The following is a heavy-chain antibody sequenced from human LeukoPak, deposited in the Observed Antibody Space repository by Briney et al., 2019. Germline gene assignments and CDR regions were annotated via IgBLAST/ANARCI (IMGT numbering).Heavy chain of an antibody. CDR2: ISSSGSTI. J-gene: IGHJ4*02. V-gene: IGHV3-11*01. D-gene: IGHD3-10*01. Sequence: LSLTCAVYGGSFSGYYWSWIRQAPGKGLEWVSYISSSGSTIYYADSVKGRFTISRDNAKNSLYLQMNSLRAEDTAVYYCASMVDLDYWGRGTLVTVSS. CDR1: GGSFSGYY. CDR3: ASMVDLDY.